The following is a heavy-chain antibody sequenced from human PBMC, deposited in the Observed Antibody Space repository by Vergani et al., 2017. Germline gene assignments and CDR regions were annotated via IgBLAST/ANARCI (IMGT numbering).Heavy chain of an antibody. J-gene: IGHJ4*02. CDR1: GFTFSSYG. Sequence: QVQLVESGGGVVQPGRSLRLSCAASGFTFSSYGMHWVRQAPGKGLECVAVIWYDGSNKYYADSVKGRFTISRDNSKNTLYLQMNSLRAEDTAVYYCARDPLPVGRRSPPPYYFDYWGQGTLVTVSS. CDR2: IWYDGSNK. V-gene: IGHV3-33*01. D-gene: IGHD1-26*01. CDR3: ARDPLPVGRRSPPPYYFDY.